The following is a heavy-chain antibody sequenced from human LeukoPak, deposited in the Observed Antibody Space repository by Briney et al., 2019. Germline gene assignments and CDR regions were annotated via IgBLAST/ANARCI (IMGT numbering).Heavy chain of an antibody. Sequence: GGSLRLSCAASGFTFSSYWMSWVRQAPGKGLEWVANIKQDGSEKYYVDSVKGRFTISRDNAKNSLYLQMNSLRAEDTAVYYCARDRYSSSWYYFDYWGQGTLVTVSP. CDR3: ARDRYSSSWYYFDY. D-gene: IGHD6-13*01. CDR2: IKQDGSEK. CDR1: GFTFSSYW. V-gene: IGHV3-7*01. J-gene: IGHJ4*02.